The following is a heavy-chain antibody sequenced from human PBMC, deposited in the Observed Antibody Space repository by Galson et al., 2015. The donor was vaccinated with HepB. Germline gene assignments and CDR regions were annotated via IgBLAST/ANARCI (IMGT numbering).Heavy chain of an antibody. Sequence: SVTVSCKASGGTFSSYGISWVRQAPGQGLEWMGGIIPTFGIANYAQKFQGRVTITADESTSTAYMELSSLRSEDTAVYYCVRDNMGRIAAAVPNWFDYWGQGTLVTVSS. CDR1: GGTFSSYG. D-gene: IGHD6-13*01. CDR3: VRDNMGRIAAAVPNWFDY. CDR2: IIPTFGIA. V-gene: IGHV1-69*13. J-gene: IGHJ5*01.